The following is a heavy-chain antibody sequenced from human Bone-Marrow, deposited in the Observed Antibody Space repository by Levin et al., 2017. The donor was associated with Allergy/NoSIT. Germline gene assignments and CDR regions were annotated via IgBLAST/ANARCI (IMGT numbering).Heavy chain of an antibody. CDR3: ASRNGATVEAYFDY. V-gene: IGHV1-69*13. J-gene: IGHJ4*02. Sequence: SVKVSCKASGGSSRTFAINWVRQAPGQGLEWMGGITPIFGTPKYAQKFQDRVTITAGESSNSAYLELSSLKSEDTAVYYCASRNGATVEAYFDYWGQGTLVTVSS. CDR2: ITPIFGTP. D-gene: IGHD1-14*01. CDR1: GGSSRTFA.